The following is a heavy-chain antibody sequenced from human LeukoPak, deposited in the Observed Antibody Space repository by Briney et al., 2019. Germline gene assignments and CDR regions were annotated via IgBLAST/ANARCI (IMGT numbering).Heavy chain of an antibody. J-gene: IGHJ4*02. CDR3: TRPRDYYDSSGYPN. CDR1: GFTFSGSA. Sequence: PGGSLRLSCAASGFTFSGSAMHWVRQASGKGLEWVGRIRSKANSYATAYAASVKGRFTISRDDSKNTAYLQMNSLKTKDTAVYYCTRPRDYYDSSGYPNWGQGTLVTVSS. CDR2: IRSKANSYAT. V-gene: IGHV3-73*01. D-gene: IGHD3-22*01.